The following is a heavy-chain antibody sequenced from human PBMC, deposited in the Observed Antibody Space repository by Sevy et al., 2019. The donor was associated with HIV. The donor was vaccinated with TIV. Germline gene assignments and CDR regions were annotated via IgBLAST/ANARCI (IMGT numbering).Heavy chain of an antibody. CDR2: INWKADNT. Sequence: GGSLRLSCAASGFTFSGHAMSWVRQTPGRGLEWVSCINWKADNTGYADSLKGRFTISRDNAKNSLYLQIHSLRAEDTALYYCARSAYYYDSTGYGPLDLWGQGTMVTVSS. D-gene: IGHD3-22*01. CDR3: ARSAYYYDSTGYGPLDL. J-gene: IGHJ3*01. CDR1: GFTFSGHA. V-gene: IGHV3-20*04.